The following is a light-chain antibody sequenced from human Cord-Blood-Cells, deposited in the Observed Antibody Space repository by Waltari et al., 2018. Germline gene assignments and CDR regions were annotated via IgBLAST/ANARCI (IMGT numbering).Light chain of an antibody. J-gene: IGKJ1*01. Sequence: DIQLTQTPPTLSASVGDRVTIACRASQSIRSWLAWYQQKPGKPPKLLIYKASSSESGVTSKFSGSGSGTEFTLTIRSLQPDDFATNYCQQYNSYSTFGQGSKVEIK. CDR2: KAS. CDR3: QQYNSYST. V-gene: IGKV1-5*03. CDR1: QSIRSW.